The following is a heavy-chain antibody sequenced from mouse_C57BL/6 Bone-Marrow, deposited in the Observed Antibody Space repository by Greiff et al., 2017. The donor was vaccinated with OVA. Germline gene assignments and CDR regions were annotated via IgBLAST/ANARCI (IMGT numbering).Heavy chain of an antibody. D-gene: IGHD1-1*01. CDR1: GFNIKDDY. CDR3: TYGSYDYGSSYHYAMDY. J-gene: IGHJ4*01. Sequence: VQLQQSGAELVRPGASVKLSCTASGFNIKDDYMHWVKQRPEQGLEWIGWIDPENGDTEYASKFQGKATITADTSSNTAYLQLSSLTSEDTAVYYCTYGSYDYGSSYHYAMDYWGQGTSVTVSS. CDR2: IDPENGDT. V-gene: IGHV14-4*01.